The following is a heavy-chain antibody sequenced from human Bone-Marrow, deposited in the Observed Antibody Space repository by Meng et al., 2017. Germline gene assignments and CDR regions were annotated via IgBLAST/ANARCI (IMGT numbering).Heavy chain of an antibody. D-gene: IGHD3-10*01. Sequence: LTDSGPGVVNPSQTLSLACTVSGSSISSGGYYWSWISQHPGKGLEWIGYIHDSGSTYYNPSLKSRVTISADTSKNQFSLKLSSVAAADTAVYYSARASYGSGSPLGASWFDPWGQGTLVTVSS. J-gene: IGHJ5*02. CDR2: IHDSGST. CDR3: ARASYGSGSPLGASWFDP. V-gene: IGHV4-31*03. CDR1: GSSISSGGYY.